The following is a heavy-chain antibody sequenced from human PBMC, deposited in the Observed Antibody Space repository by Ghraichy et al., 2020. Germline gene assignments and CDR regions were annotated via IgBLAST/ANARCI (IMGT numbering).Heavy chain of an antibody. Sequence: SVKVSCKASGYTFTSYYMHLVRQAPGQGLEWMGIINPSGGSTSYAQKFQGRVTMTRDTSTSTVYMELSSLRSEDTAVYYCASEGDTAMSSSYGMDVWGQGTTVTLSS. CDR1: GYTFTSYY. CDR3: ASEGDTAMSSSYGMDV. CDR2: INPSGGST. D-gene: IGHD5-18*01. J-gene: IGHJ6*02. V-gene: IGHV1-46*01.